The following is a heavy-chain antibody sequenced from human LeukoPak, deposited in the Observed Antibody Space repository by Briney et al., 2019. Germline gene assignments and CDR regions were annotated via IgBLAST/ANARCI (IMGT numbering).Heavy chain of an antibody. CDR3: ANENYYDSSGYVDY. CDR2: ISDNGGRT. J-gene: IGHJ4*02. CDR1: GFTFSTYT. V-gene: IGHV3-23*01. Sequence: GGSLRLSCAASGFTFSTYTMAWVRQAPGGGLEWVSGISDNGGRTCYADSVKGRFAISRDDSKSTLYLQMNSLRAEDTAVYYCANENYYDSSGYVDYWGQGTLVTVSS. D-gene: IGHD3-22*01.